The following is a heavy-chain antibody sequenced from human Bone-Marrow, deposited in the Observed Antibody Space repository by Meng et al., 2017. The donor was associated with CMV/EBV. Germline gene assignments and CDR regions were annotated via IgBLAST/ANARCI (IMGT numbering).Heavy chain of an antibody. CDR3: AREVPNWKYVLGYFDY. Sequence: GESLKISCAASGFTFSSYAMSWVRQAPGKGLEWVSVIYSGGSSTYYADSVKGRFTISRDNAKNTLCLQMNSLRADDTAVYYCAREVPNWKYVLGYFDYWGQGALVTVSS. V-gene: IGHV3-23*03. CDR2: IYSGGSST. D-gene: IGHD1-7*01. J-gene: IGHJ4*02. CDR1: GFTFSSYA.